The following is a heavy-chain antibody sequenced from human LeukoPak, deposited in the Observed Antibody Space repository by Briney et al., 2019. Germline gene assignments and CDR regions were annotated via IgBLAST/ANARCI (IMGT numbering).Heavy chain of an antibody. D-gene: IGHD5-12*01. Sequence: ASVKVSCKASGYTFTSYGISWVRQAPGQGLEWMGWISAHNGNTNYAQKLQDRVTMTTDTSTSTAYMELRSLRSDDTAVYYCARDGYSGYDFYYYYGMDVWGQGTTVTVSS. CDR1: GYTFTSYG. V-gene: IGHV1-18*01. J-gene: IGHJ6*02. CDR2: ISAHNGNT. CDR3: ARDGYSGYDFYYYYGMDV.